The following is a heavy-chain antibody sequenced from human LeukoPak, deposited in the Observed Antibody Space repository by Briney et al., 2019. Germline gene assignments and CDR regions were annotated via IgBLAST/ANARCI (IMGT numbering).Heavy chain of an antibody. CDR3: AREPRGYSYGPNDAFDI. CDR1: GGTFSSYA. D-gene: IGHD5-18*01. CDR2: IIPIFGTA. J-gene: IGHJ3*02. Sequence: GASVKVSCKASGGTFSSYAINWVRQAPEQGLEWMGGIIPIFGTANYAQKFQGRVTITADESTSTAYMELSSLRSEDTAVYYCAREPRGYSYGPNDAFDIWGQGTMVTVSS. V-gene: IGHV1-69*13.